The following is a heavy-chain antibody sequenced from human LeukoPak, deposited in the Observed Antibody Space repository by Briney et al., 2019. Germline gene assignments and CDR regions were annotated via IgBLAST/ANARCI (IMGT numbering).Heavy chain of an antibody. CDR2: IYYSGNT. D-gene: IGHD4-17*01. CDR1: GDSTSTSNSY. J-gene: IGHJ5*02. V-gene: IGHV4-39*01. CDR3: ARPRTTDRFDP. Sequence: PSETLSLTCTVSGDSTSTSNSYWGWIRQPPGKGLEWIGSIYYSGNTYYNASLKSRVTISVDTSKNQFSPKLSSVTAADTAVYYCARPRTTDRFDPWGQGTLVTVSS.